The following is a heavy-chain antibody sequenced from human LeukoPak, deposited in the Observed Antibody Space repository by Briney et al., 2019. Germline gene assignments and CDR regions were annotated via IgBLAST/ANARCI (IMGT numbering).Heavy chain of an antibody. CDR3: ARDQGYSSSPFWGGDSWFDP. J-gene: IGHJ5*02. CDR2: IYYSGST. Sequence: SETLSLTCTVSGGSISSYYWSWIRQPPGKGLEWIGYIYYSGSTNYNPSLKSRVTISVDTSKNQFSLKLSSVTAADTAVYYCARDQGYSSSPFWGGDSWFDPWGQGTLVTVSS. D-gene: IGHD6-13*01. V-gene: IGHV4-59*12. CDR1: GGSISSYY.